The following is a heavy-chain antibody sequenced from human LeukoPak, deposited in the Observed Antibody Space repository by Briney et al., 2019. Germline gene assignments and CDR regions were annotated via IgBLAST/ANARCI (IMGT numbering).Heavy chain of an antibody. D-gene: IGHD3-10*01. V-gene: IGHV3-74*01. CDR1: GFIFSSYW. CDR2: INGDGSST. Sequence: PGGSLRLSCAASGFIFSSYWMHWVRQAPGRGLVWVSRINGDGSSTSYVDSVKGRFTISRDNTKNTLYLQMNSLRAEDTAVYYCARSYGSGSYYYGYWGQGTLVTVSS. J-gene: IGHJ4*02. CDR3: ARSYGSGSYYYGY.